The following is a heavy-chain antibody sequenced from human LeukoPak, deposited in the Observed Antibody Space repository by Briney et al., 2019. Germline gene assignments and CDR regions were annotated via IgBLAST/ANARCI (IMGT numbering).Heavy chain of an antibody. J-gene: IGHJ4*02. CDR2: ISGSGGNT. CDR1: GFTFSSYA. Sequence: GGSLRLSCAASGFTFSSYAMSWVRQAPGKGLEWVSAISGSGGNTYYADSVKGRFTISRDNSKNTLYLQMNSLRAEDTAVYYCATNREQRLEFGSTFDYWGQGTLVTVSS. D-gene: IGHD6-25*01. CDR3: ATNREQRLEFGSTFDY. V-gene: IGHV3-23*01.